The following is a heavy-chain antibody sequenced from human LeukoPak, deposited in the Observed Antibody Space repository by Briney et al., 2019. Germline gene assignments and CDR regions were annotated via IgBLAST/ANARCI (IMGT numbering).Heavy chain of an antibody. CDR3: AKVYGSGSFHYYYYMDV. Sequence: GRSLRLSCEASGFTFDDYAMHWVRQAPGKGLEWVSGISWNSGSKGYADSVKGRFTISRDNSKNTLYLQMNSLRAEDTAVYYCAKVYGSGSFHYYYYMDVWGKGTTVTISS. V-gene: IGHV3-9*01. CDR1: GFTFDDYA. D-gene: IGHD3-10*01. CDR2: ISWNSGSK. J-gene: IGHJ6*03.